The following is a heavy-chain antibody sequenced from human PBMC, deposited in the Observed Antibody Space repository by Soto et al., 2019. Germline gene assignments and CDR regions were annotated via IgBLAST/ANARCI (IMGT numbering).Heavy chain of an antibody. J-gene: IGHJ6*02. CDR2: VIPMSGAT. D-gene: IGHD2-21*02. Sequence: QEQLVQSGAEVKKPGSSVQVSCTASGGTFINQPITWVRKAPGQGLEWMGGVIPMSGATHYSQKFQGRVTITADESTSTAYMELCSQSSEHTAVYYCVRVFDGYSSYSPDDWGQGTTVTVS. CDR1: GGTFINQP. V-gene: IGHV1-69*01. CDR3: VRVFDGYSSYSPDD.